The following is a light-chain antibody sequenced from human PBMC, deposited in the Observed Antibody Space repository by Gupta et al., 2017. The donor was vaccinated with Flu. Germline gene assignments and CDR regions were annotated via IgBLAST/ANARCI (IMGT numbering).Light chain of an antibody. Sequence: DIQVTQSPSTLSASVGDRVTIPCRASQSISSWLAWYQQKPGKAPKLLIYKASSLETGVPSRFSGSGSGTEFTLTISSLQPDDFATYYCQHENCSTVTFGQGTNVEIK. CDR2: KAS. CDR3: QHENCSTVT. V-gene: IGKV1-5*03. J-gene: IGKJ1*01. CDR1: QSISSW.